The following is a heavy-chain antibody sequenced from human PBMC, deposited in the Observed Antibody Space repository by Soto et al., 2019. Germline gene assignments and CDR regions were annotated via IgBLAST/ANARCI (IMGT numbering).Heavy chain of an antibody. J-gene: IGHJ6*04. D-gene: IGHD1-1*01. Sequence: ASVKVSCKASGYTFTGYYMHWVRQAPGQGLEWMGWINPNSGGTNYAQKFQGWVTLTRDTSISTAYMELSRLRSDDAVVYYCARDPGWDDNYYSYYAMDVWGACTTVTDSS. CDR3: ARDPGWDDNYYSYYAMDV. CDR2: INPNSGGT. V-gene: IGHV1-2*04. CDR1: GYTFTGYY.